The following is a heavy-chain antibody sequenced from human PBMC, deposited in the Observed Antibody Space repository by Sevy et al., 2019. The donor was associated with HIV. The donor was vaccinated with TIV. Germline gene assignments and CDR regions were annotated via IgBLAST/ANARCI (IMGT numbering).Heavy chain of an antibody. CDR3: ATHAGIAAAGRVFDY. Sequence: GGSLRLSCAASGFTFSDHYMEWVRQAPGKGLEWVGRIRNKADSYTTEYAASVKGRFTISRDDSKNSLYLLMNSLKTEDMAGYYCATHAGIAAAGRVFDYWGQGTLVTVSS. V-gene: IGHV3-72*01. J-gene: IGHJ4*02. CDR1: GFTFSDHY. D-gene: IGHD6-13*01. CDR2: IRNKADSYTT.